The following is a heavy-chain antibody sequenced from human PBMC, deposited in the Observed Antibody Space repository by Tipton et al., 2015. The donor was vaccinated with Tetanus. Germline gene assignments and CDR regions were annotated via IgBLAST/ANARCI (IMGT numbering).Heavy chain of an antibody. CDR1: GFTFSSYG. CDR2: ISYDGSNK. CDR3: AKDDSDCTNGVCYYYYYYGMDV. V-gene: IGHV3-30*18. Sequence: SLRLSCAASGFTFSSYGMHWVRQAPGKGLEWVAVISYDGSNKYYADSVKGRFTISRDNSKNTLYLQMNSLRAEDTAVYYCAKDDSDCTNGVCYYYYYYGMDVWGQGTMVTVSS. D-gene: IGHD2-8*01. J-gene: IGHJ6*02.